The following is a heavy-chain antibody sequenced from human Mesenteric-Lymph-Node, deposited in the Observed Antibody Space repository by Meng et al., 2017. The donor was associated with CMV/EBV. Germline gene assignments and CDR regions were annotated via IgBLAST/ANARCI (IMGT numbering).Heavy chain of an antibody. CDR2: LSGSGGSA. D-gene: IGHD5/OR15-5a*01. CDR3: AMFYESYFDY. V-gene: IGHV3-23*01. Sequence: GESLKISCAASGFTFSNYAMSWVRQAPGKGLEWVSALSGSGGSAYYGDSVKGRFTVSRDNSKNTLYLQMNSLRAEDTAVYYCAMFYESYFDYWGQGTLVTVSS. CDR1: GFTFSNYA. J-gene: IGHJ4*02.